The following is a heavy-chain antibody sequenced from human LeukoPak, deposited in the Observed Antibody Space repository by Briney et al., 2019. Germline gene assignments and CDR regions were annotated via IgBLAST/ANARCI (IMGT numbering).Heavy chain of an antibody. Sequence: ASVKVSCKASGYTFTSYYMHWVRQAPGQGLEWMGIINPSGGSTSYAQQFQGRVTMTRDTSTSTVYMELSSLRSEDTAVYYCAREGPYDSSGYYPFDVWGKGTTVTVSS. D-gene: IGHD3-22*01. CDR3: AREGPYDSSGYYPFDV. J-gene: IGHJ6*04. V-gene: IGHV1-46*01. CDR1: GYTFTSYY. CDR2: INPSGGST.